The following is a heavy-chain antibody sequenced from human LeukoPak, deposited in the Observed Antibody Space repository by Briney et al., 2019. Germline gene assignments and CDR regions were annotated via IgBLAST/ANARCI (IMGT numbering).Heavy chain of an antibody. CDR1: GGSISSYY. D-gene: IGHD2-21*01. J-gene: IGHJ4*02. CDR3: AKEERVGIAPPFFDY. CDR2: ISGTSDGT. V-gene: IGHV3-23*01. Sequence: ETLSLTCTVSGGSISSYYWSWIRQPPGKGLEWVSAISGTSDGTYYADSVKGRFTISRDNSKNTLYLQMNSLRAEDTAVYYCAKEERVGIAPPFFDYWGQGTLVTVSS.